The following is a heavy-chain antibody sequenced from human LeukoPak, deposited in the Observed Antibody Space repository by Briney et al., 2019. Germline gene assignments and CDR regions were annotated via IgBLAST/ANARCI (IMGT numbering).Heavy chain of an antibody. Sequence: PGGSLRLSCAASGFTFSSYWMHWVRQAPGKGLVWVSRINSDGSSTSYADSVKGRFTISRDNAKNTLYQQMNSLRAEDTAVYYCYGGSGSEENWFDPWGQGTLVTVSS. CDR2: INSDGSST. J-gene: IGHJ5*02. CDR3: YGGSGSEENWFDP. V-gene: IGHV3-74*01. D-gene: IGHD4-23*01. CDR1: GFTFSSYW.